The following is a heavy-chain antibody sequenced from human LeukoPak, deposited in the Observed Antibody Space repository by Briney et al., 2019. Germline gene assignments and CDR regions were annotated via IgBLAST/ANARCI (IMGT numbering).Heavy chain of an antibody. D-gene: IGHD4-17*01. J-gene: IGHJ4*02. CDR3: ARLLDYGDYIDY. Sequence: PGGSLRLSCAASGFTFSSYWMHWVRQAPGKGLVWVSRINSDGSSTSYTDSVKGRFTISRDNAKNTLYLQMNSLRAEDTAVYYCARLLDYGDYIDYWGQGTLVTVSS. CDR2: INSDGSST. V-gene: IGHV3-74*01. CDR1: GFTFSSYW.